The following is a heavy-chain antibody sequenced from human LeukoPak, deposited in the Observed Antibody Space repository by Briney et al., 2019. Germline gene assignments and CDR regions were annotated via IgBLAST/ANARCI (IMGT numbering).Heavy chain of an antibody. CDR3: AKDRGGGGLNFFDF. CDR2: ITWNSDNR. Sequence: GGSLRLSCAASGFNFGGYAMHWVRQAPGKGLEWVSRITWNSDNRVYADSVQGRFAISRDNAKDSLFLQMNSLRAEDTAFYYCAKDRGGGGLNFFDFWGQGTLVTVSS. D-gene: IGHD3-10*01. CDR1: GFNFGGYA. J-gene: IGHJ4*02. V-gene: IGHV3-9*01.